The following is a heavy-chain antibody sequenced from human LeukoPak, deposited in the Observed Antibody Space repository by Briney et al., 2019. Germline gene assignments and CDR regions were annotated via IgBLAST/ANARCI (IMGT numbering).Heavy chain of an antibody. J-gene: IGHJ6*02. D-gene: IGHD5-12*01. CDR3: ARYYSGWHYGMDV. V-gene: IGHV3-11*01. CDR2: ITSSGTTI. CDR1: GFTFSSYA. Sequence: PGGSLRLSCAASGFTFSSYAMSWIRQAPGKGLEWVSYITSSGTTIYYADSVKGRFTISRDDARNSLYLQMNSLRAEDTAVYYCARYYSGWHYGMDVWGQGTTVTVSS.